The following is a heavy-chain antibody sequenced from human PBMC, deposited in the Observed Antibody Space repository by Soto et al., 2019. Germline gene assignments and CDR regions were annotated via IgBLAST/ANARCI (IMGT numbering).Heavy chain of an antibody. CDR2: IYYSGST. Sequence: SETLSLTCTVSGGSISSYYWNWIRQPPGKGLEWIGYIYYSGSTNYNPSLKSRVTISVDTSKNQFSLKLSSVTAADTAIYYCARGYSSSLRYAFDIWGQGTMVTVSS. D-gene: IGHD6-13*01. CDR3: ARGYSSSLRYAFDI. J-gene: IGHJ3*02. V-gene: IGHV4-59*01. CDR1: GGSISSYY.